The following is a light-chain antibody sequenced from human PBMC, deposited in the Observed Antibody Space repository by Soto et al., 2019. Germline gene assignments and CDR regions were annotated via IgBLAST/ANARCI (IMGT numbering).Light chain of an antibody. CDR1: QDIKYY. CDR2: SAS. Sequence: DIQMTQSPSAMSASVGDRVTINCRASQDIKYYLAWFQQKPGKVPKRLIYSASSLQSGVPSRFSGSGSGTKFTLTISGLQPEDSATYYCHQHNSYPLTFCGGTKVEIK. V-gene: IGKV1-17*03. CDR3: HQHNSYPLT. J-gene: IGKJ4*01.